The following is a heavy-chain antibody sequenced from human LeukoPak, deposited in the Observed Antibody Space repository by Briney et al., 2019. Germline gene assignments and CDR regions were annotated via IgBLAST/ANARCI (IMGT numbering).Heavy chain of an antibody. V-gene: IGHV4-59*01. CDR3: ARDSRPAHYYDSSGQDWYFDL. Sequence: SETLSLTCTVSGGSISSYYWSWIRQPPGKGLEWIGYIYYSGTTNYNPSLKSRVTISVVTSKNQFSLKLSSVTAADTAVYYCARDSRPAHYYDSSGQDWYFDLWGRGTLVTVTS. D-gene: IGHD3-22*01. CDR2: IYYSGTT. J-gene: IGHJ2*01. CDR1: GGSISSYY.